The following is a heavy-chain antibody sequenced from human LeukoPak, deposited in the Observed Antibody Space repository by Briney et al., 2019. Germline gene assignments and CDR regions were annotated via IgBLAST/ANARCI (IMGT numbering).Heavy chain of an antibody. V-gene: IGHV4-59*01. CDR3: ARGVGCSSTSCRNWFDP. Sequence: SETLSLTCTVSGGSISSYYWSWIRQPPGKGLEWIGYIYYSGSTNYNPSLKSRVTISVDTSKNQFSLKLSSVTAADTAVYYCARGVGCSSTSCRNWFDPWGQGTLVTVSS. CDR1: GGSISSYY. J-gene: IGHJ5*02. CDR2: IYYSGST. D-gene: IGHD2-2*01.